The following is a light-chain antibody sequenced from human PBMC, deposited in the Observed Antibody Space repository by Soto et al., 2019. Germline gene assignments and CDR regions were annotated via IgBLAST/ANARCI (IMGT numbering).Light chain of an antibody. CDR2: VAS. CDR1: QSVNTY. J-gene: IGKJ4*01. CDR3: QQRSSWPLT. Sequence: EIVLTQSPATLSLSPGERATLSCRASQSVNTYLGWYQQRPGQAPILLIYVASNRATGIPARFSGSGSGTDFTLTISSLEPEDFAVYYCQQRSSWPLTFGGGTKVEIK. V-gene: IGKV3-11*01.